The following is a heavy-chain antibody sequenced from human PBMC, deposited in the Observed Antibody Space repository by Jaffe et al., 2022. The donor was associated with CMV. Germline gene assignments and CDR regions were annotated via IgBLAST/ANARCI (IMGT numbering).Heavy chain of an antibody. D-gene: IGHD2-2*01. Sequence: QLQLQESGPGLVKPSETLSLTCTVSGGSISSSSYYWGWIRQPPGKGLEWIGSIYYSGSTYYNPSLKSRVTISVDTSKNQFSLKLSSVTAADTAVYYCARHSGGPAPNSGGEIDYWGQGTLVTVSS. J-gene: IGHJ4*02. V-gene: IGHV4-39*01. CDR1: GGSISSSSYY. CDR2: IYYSGST. CDR3: ARHSGGPAPNSGGEIDY.